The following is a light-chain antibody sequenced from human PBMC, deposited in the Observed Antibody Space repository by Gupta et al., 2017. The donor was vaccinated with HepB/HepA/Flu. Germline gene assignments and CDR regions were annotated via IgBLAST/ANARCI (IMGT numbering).Light chain of an antibody. CDR1: RSDVGAYNY. V-gene: IGLV2-14*03. J-gene: IGLJ3*02. CDR2: DVS. CDR3: SSYTGIDTLV. Sequence: QSALTQPASASGSPGQSITISCTGTRSDVGAYNYVFWYQQRPGKAPKLMIYDVSSRPSGVSNRFSGSKSGNTASLTISGLQAEDEADYYCSSYTGIDTLVFGGGIKVTVL.